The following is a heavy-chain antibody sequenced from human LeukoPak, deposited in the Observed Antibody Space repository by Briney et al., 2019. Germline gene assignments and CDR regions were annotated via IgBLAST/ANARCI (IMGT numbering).Heavy chain of an antibody. CDR1: GGTFISYA. CDR3: ARGPIAAATGGYFDY. J-gene: IGHJ4*02. V-gene: IGHV1-69*01. D-gene: IGHD6-13*01. CDR2: IIPIFGTA. Sequence: SVKVSCKASGGTFISYATSWVRQAPGQGLEWMGGIIPIFGTANYAQKFQGRVTITADESTSTAYMELSSLRSEDTAVYYCARGPIAAATGGYFDYWGQGTLVTVSS.